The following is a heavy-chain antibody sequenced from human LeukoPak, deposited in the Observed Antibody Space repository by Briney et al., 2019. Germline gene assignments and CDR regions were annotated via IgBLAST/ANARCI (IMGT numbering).Heavy chain of an antibody. CDR3: ARDRRVVEATRGACGMDV. CDR2: IIPILGIA. D-gene: IGHD5-12*01. J-gene: IGHJ6*02. Sequence: SVKVSCKASGGTFSSCAISWVRQAPGQGLEWMGRIIPILGIANYAQKFQGRVTITADKSTSTAYMELSSLRSEDTAVYYCARDRRVVEATRGACGMDVWGQGTTVTVSS. V-gene: IGHV1-69*04. CDR1: GGTFSSCA.